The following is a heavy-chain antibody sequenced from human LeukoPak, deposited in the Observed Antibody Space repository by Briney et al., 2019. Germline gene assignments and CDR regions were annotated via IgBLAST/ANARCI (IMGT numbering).Heavy chain of an antibody. J-gene: IGHJ4*02. CDR2: INHSGST. V-gene: IGHV4-34*01. Sequence: SETLSLTCAVYGGSFSGCYWSWIRQPPGKGLEWIGEINHSGSTNYNPSLKSRVTISVDTSKNQFSLKLSSVTAADTAVYYCARTSGWYRRGNDYWGQGTLVTVSS. CDR3: ARTSGWYRRGNDY. D-gene: IGHD6-19*01. CDR1: GGSFSGCY.